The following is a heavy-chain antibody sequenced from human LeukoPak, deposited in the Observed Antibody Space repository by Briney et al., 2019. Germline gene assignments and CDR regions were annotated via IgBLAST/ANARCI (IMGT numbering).Heavy chain of an antibody. D-gene: IGHD6-13*01. CDR2: IYHSGST. CDR1: GGSISSSSYY. CDR3: ATRGIAAAGRVDY. J-gene: IGHJ4*02. V-gene: IGHV4-39*07. Sequence: PSETLSLTCTVSGGSISSSSYYWGWIRQPPGKGLEWIGEIYHSGSTNYNPSLKSRVIISVDKSKNQFSLKLSSVTAADTAVYYCATRGIAAAGRVDYWGQGTLVTVSS.